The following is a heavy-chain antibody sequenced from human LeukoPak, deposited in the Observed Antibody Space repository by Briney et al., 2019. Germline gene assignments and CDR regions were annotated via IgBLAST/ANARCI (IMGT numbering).Heavy chain of an antibody. J-gene: IGHJ6*02. CDR2: IYYSGTT. CDR1: GGSISYYY. CDR3: AREDPQTTVPEGMDV. V-gene: IGHV4-59*01. D-gene: IGHD4-17*01. Sequence: SETLSLTCTVSGGSISYYYWGWIRQSPGKGLEWIGYIYYSGTTNYNPSLKSRVTISVDTSKNQFSLQLRSVTAADTAVYYCAREDPQTTVPEGMDVWGQGTTVTVSS.